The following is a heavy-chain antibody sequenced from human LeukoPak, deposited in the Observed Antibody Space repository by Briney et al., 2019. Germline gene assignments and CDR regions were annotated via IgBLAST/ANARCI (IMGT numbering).Heavy chain of an antibody. CDR2: ISYTGSNK. V-gene: IGHV3-48*03. Sequence: GGSLRLSCAASGFTFSSYEMNWVRQAPGKGLEWLSYISYTGSNKYYADSVKGRFTISRDNAKNSLYLQMNSLSAEDTAVYFCARVFVGENFDYWGRGTLVTVSS. J-gene: IGHJ4*02. CDR3: ARVFVGENFDY. CDR1: GFTFSSYE. D-gene: IGHD1-14*01.